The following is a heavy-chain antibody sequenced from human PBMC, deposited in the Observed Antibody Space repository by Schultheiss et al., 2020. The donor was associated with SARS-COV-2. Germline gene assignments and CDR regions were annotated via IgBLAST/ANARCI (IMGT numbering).Heavy chain of an antibody. CDR3: ARHVRSPYGDYVYYFDY. Sequence: GGSLRLSCKGSGYSFTSYWISWVRQMPGKGLEWMGRIDPSDSYTNYSPSFQGHVTISADKSISTAYLQWSSLKASDTAMYYCARHVRSPYGDYVYYFDYWGQGTLVTVSS. J-gene: IGHJ4*02. V-gene: IGHV5-10-1*01. CDR2: IDPSDSYT. CDR1: GYSFTSYW. D-gene: IGHD4-17*01.